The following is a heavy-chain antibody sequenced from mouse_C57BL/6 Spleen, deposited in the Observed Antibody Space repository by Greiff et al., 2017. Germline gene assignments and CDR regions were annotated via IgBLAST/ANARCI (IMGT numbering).Heavy chain of an antibody. CDR1: GFSLTSYG. D-gene: IGHD2-1*01. Sequence: QVQLKQSGPGLVQPSQSLSITCTVSGFSLTSYGVHWVRQSPGKGLEWLGVIWSGGSTDYNAAFISRLSISKDNSKSQVFFKMNSLQADDTAIYYCTGNRGDGNYGAWFAYWGQGTLVTVSA. CDR2: IWSGGST. J-gene: IGHJ3*01. V-gene: IGHV2-2*01. CDR3: TGNRGDGNYGAWFAY.